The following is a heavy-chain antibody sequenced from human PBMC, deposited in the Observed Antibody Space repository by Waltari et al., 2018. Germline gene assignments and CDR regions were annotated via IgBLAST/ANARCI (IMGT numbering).Heavy chain of an antibody. Sequence: QVQLQQWGAGLLKPSETLSLTCAVYGGSFSGYYWSWIRQPPGKGLEWIGEINHSGSTNYNPSLKSRVTISVDTSKNQFSLKLSSVTAADTAVYYCARRGRYCSSTSCYKRHYYYYMDVWGKGTTVTVSS. CDR1: GGSFSGYY. V-gene: IGHV4-34*01. D-gene: IGHD2-2*02. CDR3: ARRGRYCSSTSCYKRHYYYYMDV. CDR2: INHSGST. J-gene: IGHJ6*03.